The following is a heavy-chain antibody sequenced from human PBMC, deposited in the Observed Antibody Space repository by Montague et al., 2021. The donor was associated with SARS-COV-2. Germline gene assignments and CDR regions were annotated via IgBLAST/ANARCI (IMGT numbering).Heavy chain of an antibody. CDR2: IWYDGSNK. V-gene: IGHV3-33*06. D-gene: IGHD4-17*01. CDR3: AKAYYGDYLIDAFDI. Sequence: SLRLSCAASGFTFSSYGMHWVRQAPGKGLEWVAVIWYDGSNKYYADSVKGRFTISRDNSKNTLHLQMNSLRAEDTAVYYCAKAYYGDYLIDAFDIWGQGTMVTVSS. CDR1: GFTFSSYG. J-gene: IGHJ3*02.